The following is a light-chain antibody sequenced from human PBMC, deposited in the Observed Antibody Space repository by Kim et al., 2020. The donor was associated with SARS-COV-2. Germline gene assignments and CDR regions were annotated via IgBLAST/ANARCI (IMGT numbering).Light chain of an antibody. Sequence: AVGESVKATYNDENLRSYYASWYQQKPGQAPVLVIYGKNNPPSGLPGRFSGSSSGNTASLTITGAQAEDEADYYCNSRDSSGNHVVFGGGTQLTVL. V-gene: IGLV3-19*01. CDR1: NLRSYY. CDR2: GKN. J-gene: IGLJ2*01. CDR3: NSRDSSGNHVV.